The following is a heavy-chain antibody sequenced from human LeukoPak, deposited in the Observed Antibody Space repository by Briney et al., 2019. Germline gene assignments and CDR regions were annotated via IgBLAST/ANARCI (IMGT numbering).Heavy chain of an antibody. D-gene: IGHD5-12*01. J-gene: IGHJ4*02. CDR1: GGSISSYY. CDR2: MYYSGST. V-gene: IGHV4-59*08. CDR3: ARQSAYDYTIDY. Sequence: SQTLSLTCTVSGGSISSYYWSWIRLPPGKGLEWIGYMYYSGSTNYNPSLKSRVTISVDTSKNQFSLNLSSVTAADTAVYYCARQSAYDYTIDYWGQGTLVTVSS.